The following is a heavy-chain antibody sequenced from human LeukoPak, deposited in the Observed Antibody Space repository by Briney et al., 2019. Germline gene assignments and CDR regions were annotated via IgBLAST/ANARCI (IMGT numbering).Heavy chain of an antibody. CDR3: ARVNTRYSSSWYDY. J-gene: IGHJ4*02. CDR2: INAGNGNT. CDR1: GYTFTSFA. D-gene: IGHD6-13*01. V-gene: IGHV1-3*01. Sequence: ASVKVSCKASGYTFTSFAMYWVRQAPGQRLEWMGWINAGNGNTKYSQKFQGGVTITRDTSASTAYMELSSLRSEDTAVYYCARVNTRYSSSWYDYWGQGTLVTVSS.